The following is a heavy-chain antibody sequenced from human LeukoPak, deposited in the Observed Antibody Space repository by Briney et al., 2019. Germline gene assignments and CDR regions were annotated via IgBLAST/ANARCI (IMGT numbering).Heavy chain of an antibody. Sequence: SETLSLTCTVSGGSISSSDYYWGWIRQPPGKGLEWIGSIYYSGSTNYNPSLKSRVTMSVDTSKNQFSLKLSSVTAADTAVYYCARGGYFFDYWGQGALVTVSS. CDR3: ARGGYFFDY. J-gene: IGHJ4*02. CDR1: GGSISSSDYY. V-gene: IGHV4-39*07. D-gene: IGHD5-12*01. CDR2: IYYSGST.